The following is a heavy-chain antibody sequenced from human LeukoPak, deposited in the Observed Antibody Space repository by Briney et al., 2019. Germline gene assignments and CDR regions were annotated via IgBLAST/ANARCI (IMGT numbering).Heavy chain of an antibody. CDR2: IYYSGST. CDR1: GGSIGSSSYY. D-gene: IGHD3-22*01. CDR3: ARSYDSRTTFAFDI. Sequence: PSETLSLTCTVSGGSIGSSSYYWGWIRQPPGKGLEWIGSIYYSGSTYYNPSLKSRVTISVDTSKNQFSLKLSSVTAADTAEYYCARSYDSRTTFAFDIWGQGTMVTVSS. J-gene: IGHJ3*02. V-gene: IGHV4-39*01.